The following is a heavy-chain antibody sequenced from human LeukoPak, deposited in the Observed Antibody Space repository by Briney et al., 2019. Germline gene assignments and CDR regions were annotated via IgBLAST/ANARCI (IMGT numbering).Heavy chain of an antibody. Sequence: KSGGSLRLSCAASGYTFSDFSVNWVRQAPGKGLEWVSSISVRSNYRYYTDSVRGRFTIPRDDARDSLFLQMNSLRAEDTAVYFCVRLRRNNDRSGYYYYDYWGQGTLVTVSS. CDR1: GYTFSDFS. CDR2: ISVRSNYR. D-gene: IGHD3-22*01. CDR3: VRLRRNNDRSGYYYYDY. J-gene: IGHJ4*02. V-gene: IGHV3-21*01.